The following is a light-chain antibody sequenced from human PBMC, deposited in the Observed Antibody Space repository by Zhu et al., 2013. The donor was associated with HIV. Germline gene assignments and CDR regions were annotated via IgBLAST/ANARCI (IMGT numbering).Light chain of an antibody. CDR3: QQYKFWPPGT. Sequence: EMVLTQSPATLSLSSGESATLSCKASQSVSTELAWYQERPGQPLRLLIYGASTRAPGIPAKFSGRGSGTDFTLTITSLQSEDFAVYYCQQYKFWPPGTFGGGTKVDI. J-gene: IGKJ4*01. CDR2: GAS. V-gene: IGKV3-15*01. CDR1: QSVSTE.